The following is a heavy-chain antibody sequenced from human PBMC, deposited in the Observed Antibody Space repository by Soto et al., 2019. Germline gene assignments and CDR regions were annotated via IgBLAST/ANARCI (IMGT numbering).Heavy chain of an antibody. CDR3: ARSSGYYLIDDY. D-gene: IGHD3-22*01. V-gene: IGHV1-3*05. Sequence: QVHLVQSGAEEKKPGASVKVSCKASGYTFTSYAMHWVRQAPGQRLEWMGWINAGNGNTKYSQKFQGRVTITRDTSASTYYRELSSLRSEDTAVYYCARSSGYYLIDDYWGKGTLITVSS. J-gene: IGHJ4*02. CDR1: GYTFTSYA. CDR2: INAGNGNT.